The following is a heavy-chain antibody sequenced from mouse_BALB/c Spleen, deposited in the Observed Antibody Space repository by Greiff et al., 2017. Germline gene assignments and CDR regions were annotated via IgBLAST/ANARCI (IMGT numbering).Heavy chain of an antibody. J-gene: IGHJ2*01. CDR2: ISSGGSYT. Sequence: PVASGGGFVKPGGSLQLSCAASGFTLSSHPMSWVRPTPEKRLEWVATISSGGSYTYYPDSVKGRFTISRDNAKNTLYLQMSSLKSEDTAMYYCTSSYGRDYWGQGTTLTVSS. CDR1: GFTLSSHP. CDR3: TSSYGRDY. D-gene: IGHD1-1*02. V-gene: IGHV5-6-4*01.